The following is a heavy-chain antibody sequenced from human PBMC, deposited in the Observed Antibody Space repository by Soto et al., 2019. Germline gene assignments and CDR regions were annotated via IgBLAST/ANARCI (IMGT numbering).Heavy chain of an antibody. CDR2: ISYDGSNK. D-gene: IGHD2-2*01. V-gene: IGHV3-30-3*01. CDR3: ERDLFRDIVVVPAAMARTGY. Sequence: QVQLVESGGGVVQPGRSLRLSCAASGFTFSSYAMHWVRQAPGKGLEWVAVISYDGSNKYYADSVKGRFTISRDNSKNTLYLQMNSLRAEDTAVYYCERDLFRDIVVVPAAMARTGYWGQGTLVTVSS. CDR1: GFTFSSYA. J-gene: IGHJ4*02.